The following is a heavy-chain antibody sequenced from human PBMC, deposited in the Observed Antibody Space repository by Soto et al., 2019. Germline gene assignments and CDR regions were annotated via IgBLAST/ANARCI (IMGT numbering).Heavy chain of an antibody. CDR1: GFTCSSYA. V-gene: IGHV3-23*01. D-gene: IGHD3-3*01. Sequence: PGGSLRLSCAASGFTCSSYAMSWVRQAPGKGLEWVSAISGSGGSTYYADSVKGRFTISRDNSKNTLYLQMNSLRAEDTAVYYCAKSSYYDFWSGYEVNWLDPWGQGTLVTVSS. CDR2: ISGSGGST. J-gene: IGHJ5*02. CDR3: AKSSYYDFWSGYEVNWLDP.